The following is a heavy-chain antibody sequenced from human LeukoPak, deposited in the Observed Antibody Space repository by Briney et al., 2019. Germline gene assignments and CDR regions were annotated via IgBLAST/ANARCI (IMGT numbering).Heavy chain of an antibody. D-gene: IGHD3-9*01. CDR1: GFTFSSYW. V-gene: IGHV3-7*01. CDR2: IKQDGSEK. CDR3: ARDGINYDTSMGPFDP. Sequence: GGSLRLSCAASGFTFSSYWMSWVRQAPGKGLEWVANIKQDGSEKYYVDSVKGRFTISRDNAKNSLYLQMNSLRAEDTAVYYCARDGINYDTSMGPFDPWGQGTLVTVSS. J-gene: IGHJ5*02.